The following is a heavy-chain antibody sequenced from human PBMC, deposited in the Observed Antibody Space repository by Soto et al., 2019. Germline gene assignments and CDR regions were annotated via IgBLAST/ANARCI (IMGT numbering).Heavy chain of an antibody. J-gene: IGHJ6*02. CDR1: GFTFSSYS. CDR2: ISSSSSTI. CDR3: ARDSSYYDILTGEYYYYYGMDV. Sequence: EVQLVESGGGLVQPGGSLRLSCAASGFTFSSYSMNWVRQAPGKGLEWVSYISSSSSTIYYADSVKGRFTISRDNAKNSLYLQMNSPRAEDTAVYYCARDSSYYDILTGEYYYYYGMDVWGQGTTVTVSS. V-gene: IGHV3-48*01. D-gene: IGHD3-9*01.